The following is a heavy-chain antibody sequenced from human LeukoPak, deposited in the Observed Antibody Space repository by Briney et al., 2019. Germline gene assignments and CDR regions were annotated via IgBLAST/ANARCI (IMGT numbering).Heavy chain of an antibody. J-gene: IGHJ4*02. Sequence: GESLRLSCAASGFTFSSYAMSWVRQAPGKGLEWVSGISTSGGSSSYADSVKGRFTISRDNAKNSLYLQMNSLRAEDTAVYYCARYVGTYRDFWGQGTLVTVSP. CDR3: ARYVGTYRDF. V-gene: IGHV3-23*01. D-gene: IGHD1-26*01. CDR2: ISTSGGSS. CDR1: GFTFSSYA.